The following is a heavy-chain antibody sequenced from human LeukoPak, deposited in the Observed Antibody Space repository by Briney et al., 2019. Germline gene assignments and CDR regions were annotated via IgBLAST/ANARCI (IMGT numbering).Heavy chain of an antibody. CDR2: INHSGST. CDR3: ARHRYYDSSGFSQDYYYYYMDV. V-gene: IGHV4-4*02. CDR1: GGSISSSNW. J-gene: IGHJ6*03. Sequence: SETLSLTCAVSGGSISSSNWWSWVRQPPGKGLEWIGEINHSGSTNYNPSLKSRVTISVDTSKNQFSLKLSSVTAADTAVCYCARHRYYDSSGFSQDYYYYYMDVWGKGTTVTISS. D-gene: IGHD3-22*01.